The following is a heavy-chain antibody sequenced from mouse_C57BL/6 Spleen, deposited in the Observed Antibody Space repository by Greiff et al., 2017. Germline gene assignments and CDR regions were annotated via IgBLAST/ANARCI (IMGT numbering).Heavy chain of an antibody. CDR3: ARSSFYYSNYEDAY. CDR2: INPNNGGT. Sequence: EVQLQQSGPELVKPGASVKISCKASGYTFTDYYMNWVKQSHGKSLEWIGDINPNNGGTSYNQKFKGKATLTVDKSSSTAYMELRSLTSEDSAVYYCARSSFYYSNYEDAYWGQGTLVTVSA. J-gene: IGHJ3*01. V-gene: IGHV1-26*01. D-gene: IGHD2-5*01. CDR1: GYTFTDYY.